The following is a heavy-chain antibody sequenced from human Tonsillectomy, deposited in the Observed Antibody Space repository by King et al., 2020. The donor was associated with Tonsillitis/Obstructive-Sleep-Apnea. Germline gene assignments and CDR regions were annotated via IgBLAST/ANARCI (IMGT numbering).Heavy chain of an antibody. CDR2: ISSSSSYI. CDR3: ARDWGGVGATSYYYYGMDV. D-gene: IGHD1-26*01. CDR1: GFTFSSYN. Sequence: EVQLEESGGGLVKPGGSLRLSCAASGFTFSSYNINWVRQAPGKGLEWVSSISSSSSYIYYADSIKGRFTISRDNAKNSLYLQMNSLRAEDTAVYYCARDWGGVGATSYYYYGMDVWGQGTTVTVSS. J-gene: IGHJ6*02. V-gene: IGHV3-21*01.